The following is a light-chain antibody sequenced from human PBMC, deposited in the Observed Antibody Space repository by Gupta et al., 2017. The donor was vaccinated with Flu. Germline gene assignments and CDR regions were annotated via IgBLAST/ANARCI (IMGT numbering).Light chain of an antibody. Sequence: PSSLSASVGDRVTITCRASQSISKYLYWYQQKPGKAPKLLIYAASRVKSGVPSRFSGSGSGTDFTLTLSSRQPEDFATYYCQQRYITPRTFGQGTKVEIK. CDR2: AAS. J-gene: IGKJ1*01. CDR3: QQRYITPRT. V-gene: IGKV1-39*01. CDR1: QSISKY.